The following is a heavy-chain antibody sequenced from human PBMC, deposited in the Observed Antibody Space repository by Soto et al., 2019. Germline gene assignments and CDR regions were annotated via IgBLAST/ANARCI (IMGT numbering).Heavy chain of an antibody. CDR3: ARNRYGGYDFDY. CDR2: VAQTGYP. D-gene: IGHD5-12*01. V-gene: IGHV4-4*02. Sequence: QVQLQASGPGLVKPSETLSLTCTVSSGSITSSNWLSWVRQPPGKGLEWIGEVAQTGYPNCIPSLKRRLTISLAKSRNRFSLRLTSVPAADTALYYCARNRYGGYDFDYWGQGTLVTVSS. CDR1: SGSITSSNW. J-gene: IGHJ4*02.